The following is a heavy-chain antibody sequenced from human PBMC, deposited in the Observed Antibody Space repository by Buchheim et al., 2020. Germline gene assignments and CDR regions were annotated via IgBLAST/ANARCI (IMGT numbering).Heavy chain of an antibody. Sequence: QVQLVQSGAEVKKPGASVKVSCKASGYTFTSYDINWVRQATGQGLEWMGWMNPNSGNTGYAQKFQGRVTMTRNTSISTAYMELSSLRSEDTAVYYCAKTRRVGATRLKTYYYYYMDVWGKGTT. V-gene: IGHV1-8*01. CDR3: AKTRRVGATRLKTYYYYYMDV. J-gene: IGHJ6*03. D-gene: IGHD1-26*01. CDR2: MNPNSGNT. CDR1: GYTFTSYD.